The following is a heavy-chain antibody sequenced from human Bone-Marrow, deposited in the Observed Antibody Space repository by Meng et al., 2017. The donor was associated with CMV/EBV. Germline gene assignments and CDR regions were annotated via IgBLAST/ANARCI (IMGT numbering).Heavy chain of an antibody. D-gene: IGHD6-13*01. CDR1: GFTFSSYD. CDR3: ARGGYSSSWYEVVEQYYFDY. CDR2: IGTAGDT. Sequence: GESLKISCAASGFTFSSYDMHWVRQATGKGLEWVSAIGTAGDTYYPGSVKGRFTISRENAKNSLYLQMNSLRAGDTAVYYCARGGYSSSWYEVVEQYYFDYWGQGTLVTVSS. V-gene: IGHV3-13*01. J-gene: IGHJ4*02.